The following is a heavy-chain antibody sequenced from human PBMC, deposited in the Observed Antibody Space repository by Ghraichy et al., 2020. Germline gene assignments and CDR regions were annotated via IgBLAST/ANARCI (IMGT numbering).Heavy chain of an antibody. V-gene: IGHV3-21*01. J-gene: IGHJ6*02. Sequence: GESLNISCAASGFTFSSYSMNWVRQAPGKGLEWVSSISSSSYIYYADSVKGRFTISRDNAKNSLYLQMNSLRAEDTAVYYCARDKVVPAGFYYYYYGMDVWGQGTTVTVSS. CDR3: ARDKVVPAGFYYYYYGMDV. D-gene: IGHD2-2*01. CDR2: ISSSSYI. CDR1: GFTFSSYS.